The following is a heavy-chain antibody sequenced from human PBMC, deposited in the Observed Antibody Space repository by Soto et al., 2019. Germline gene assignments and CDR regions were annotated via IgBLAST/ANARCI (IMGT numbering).Heavy chain of an antibody. Sequence: QVQLVQSGAEVKKPGASVRVSCKASGYALSSYHMHWVRQAPGQGLEWMGIINPSGVTTAYAQKFQGRVTVTRDTSTSTVYMDLSGLRSEDTAVYYCARALPRSSGYSYGALDYWGQGTVVTVS. CDR2: INPSGVTT. V-gene: IGHV1-46*01. J-gene: IGHJ4*02. D-gene: IGHD5-18*01. CDR1: GYALSSYH. CDR3: ARALPRSSGYSYGALDY.